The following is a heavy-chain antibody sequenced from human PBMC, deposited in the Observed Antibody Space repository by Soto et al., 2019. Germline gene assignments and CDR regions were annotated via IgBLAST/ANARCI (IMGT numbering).Heavy chain of an antibody. CDR2: IYHSGST. J-gene: IGHJ4*02. V-gene: IGHV4-4*02. CDR3: ASYYDSSGYFDY. D-gene: IGHD3-22*01. Sequence: SETLSLXCAVSGVSIISSNWWSGVRQPPGKGLEWIGEIYHSGSTNDNPSLKSRVTISVDKSKNQFSLKLSSVTAADTAVYYCASYYDSSGYFDYWGQGTLVTVS. CDR1: GVSIISSNW.